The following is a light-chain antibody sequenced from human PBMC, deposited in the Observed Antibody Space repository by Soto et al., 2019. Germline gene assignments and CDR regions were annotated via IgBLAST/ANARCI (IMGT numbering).Light chain of an antibody. Sequence: EIVLTQSPGTLSLSPGERATLSCRASQSVSSNYLAGYQQKPGQAPRLLIYGATNRATGIPDRFSGSVSGADFTLTISILEPDDFAVYYCQQYCRSPIFTVGHGTKVDI. J-gene: IGKJ3*01. CDR2: GAT. CDR3: QQYCRSPIFT. V-gene: IGKV3-20*01. CDR1: QSVSSNY.